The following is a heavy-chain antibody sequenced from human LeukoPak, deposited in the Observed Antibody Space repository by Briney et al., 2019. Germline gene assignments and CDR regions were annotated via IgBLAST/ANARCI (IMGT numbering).Heavy chain of an antibody. Sequence: GGSLRLSCAASGFTFSSSAMSWVRQVPGKGLEWVSGISSSGGSTNYADSVRGRFTISRDNSKNTLYVQMNSLRDEDTALYYCAKGQRWESPHYLDSWGQGTLATVSS. D-gene: IGHD1-26*01. CDR3: AKGQRWESPHYLDS. V-gene: IGHV3-23*01. CDR1: GFTFSSSA. J-gene: IGHJ4*02. CDR2: ISSSGGST.